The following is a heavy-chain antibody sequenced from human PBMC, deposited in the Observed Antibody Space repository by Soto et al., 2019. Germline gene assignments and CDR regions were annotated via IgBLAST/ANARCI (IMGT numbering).Heavy chain of an antibody. Sequence: QVQFVESGGGVVQPGRSLRLSCAASGFTFSSFAMHWVRQAPGKGLEWLAVISSDVVNYYYAESVKGRFTISRDNSKNKLYLQMNSLRNEDTAVYYGARGRAWTPEGLGYWGQGTPVTVSS. CDR3: ARGRAWTPEGLGY. CDR2: ISSDVVNY. D-gene: IGHD3-10*01. CDR1: GFTFSSFA. J-gene: IGHJ4*02. V-gene: IGHV3-30-3*01.